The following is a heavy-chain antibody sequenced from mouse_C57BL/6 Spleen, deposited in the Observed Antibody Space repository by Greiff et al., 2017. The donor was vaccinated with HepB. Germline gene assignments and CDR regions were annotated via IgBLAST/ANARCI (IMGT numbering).Heavy chain of an antibody. V-gene: IGHV1-82*01. J-gene: IGHJ3*01. CDR1: GYAFSSSW. CDR3: ASWAWFAY. D-gene: IGHD4-1*01. CDR2: IYPGDGDT. Sequence: QVQLQQSGPELVKPGASVKISCKASGYAFSSSWMNWVKQRPGKGLEWIGRIYPGDGDTNYNGKFKGKATLTADKSSSTAYMQLSSLTSEDSAVYFCASWAWFAYWGQGTLVTVSA.